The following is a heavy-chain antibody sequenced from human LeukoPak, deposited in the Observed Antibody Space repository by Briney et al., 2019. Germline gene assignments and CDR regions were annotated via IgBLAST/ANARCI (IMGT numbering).Heavy chain of an antibody. D-gene: IGHD1-26*01. CDR2: INPNSGGT. CDR1: GYTFTGYY. V-gene: IGHV1-2*06. J-gene: IGHJ4*02. Sequence: ASVKVSCKASGYTFTGYYMHWVRQAPGQGLEWMGRINPNSGGTNYAQKFQGRVTMTRDTSISTAYMELSRLRSDDTAVYYCVRGEIVGATKLKIMPDYWGQGTLVTVSS. CDR3: VRGEIVGATKLKIMPDY.